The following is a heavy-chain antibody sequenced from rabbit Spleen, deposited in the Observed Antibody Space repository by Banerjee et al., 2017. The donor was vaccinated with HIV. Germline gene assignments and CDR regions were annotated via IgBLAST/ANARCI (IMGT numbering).Heavy chain of an antibody. Sequence: QSLEESGGDLVKPGASLTLTCIASGVSFSGNSYMCWVRQAPGKGLEWVVCIDAGSSGSTYYASWAKGRFTISKTSSTTVTLQMTSLTAADTATYFCARDRRWYDGMDLWGQGTLVTVS. J-gene: IGHJ6*01. CDR2: IDAGSSGST. D-gene: IGHD4-2*01. V-gene: IGHV1S40*01. CDR1: GVSFSGNSY. CDR3: ARDRRWYDGMDL.